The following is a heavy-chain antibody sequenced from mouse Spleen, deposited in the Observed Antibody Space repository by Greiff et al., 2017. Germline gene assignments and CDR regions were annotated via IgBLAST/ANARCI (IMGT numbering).Heavy chain of an antibody. CDR2: IDPSDSYT. CDR1: GYTFTSYW. CDR3: ANYGYD. Sequence: QVQLQQPGAELVKPGASVKLSCKASGYTFTSYWMQWVKQRPGQGLEWIGEIDPSDSYTNYNQKFKGKATLTVDTSSSTAYMQLSSLTSEDSAVYYCANYGYDWGQGTTLTVSS. D-gene: IGHD2-2*01. V-gene: IGHV1-50*01. J-gene: IGHJ2*01.